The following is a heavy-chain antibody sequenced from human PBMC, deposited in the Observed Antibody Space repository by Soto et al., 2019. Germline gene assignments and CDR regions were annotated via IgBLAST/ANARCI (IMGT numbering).Heavy chain of an antibody. CDR3: ARSGLVRYYYYGMDV. CDR1: GYSFASYW. V-gene: IGHV5-51*01. J-gene: IGHJ6*02. Sequence: GESLKISCKGSGYSFASYWIGWVRQMPGKGLEWMGIIYPGDSDTRYSPSFQGQVTISADKSISTAYLQWSSLKASDTAMYYCARSGLVRYYYYGMDVWGQGTTVTVSS. CDR2: IYPGDSDT. D-gene: IGHD6-6*01.